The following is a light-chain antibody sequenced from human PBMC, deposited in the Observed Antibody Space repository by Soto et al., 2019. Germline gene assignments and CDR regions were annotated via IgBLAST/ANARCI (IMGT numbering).Light chain of an antibody. Sequence: EIVMTQSPATLSVSPGERATLSCRASQSVSGNLAWYQQKPGQAPRLLIYGASTRATGIPARFSGSGSGTAFTLTISSLQSEDFAAYYCQQYNNWPPWTFGQGTKVEIK. V-gene: IGKV3-15*01. CDR2: GAS. CDR3: QQYNNWPPWT. J-gene: IGKJ1*01. CDR1: QSVSGN.